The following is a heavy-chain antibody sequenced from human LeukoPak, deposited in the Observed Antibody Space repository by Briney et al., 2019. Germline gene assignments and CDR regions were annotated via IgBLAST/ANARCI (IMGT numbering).Heavy chain of an antibody. Sequence: SETLSLTCTVSGGSISSYYWSWIRQPPGKGLEWIGYIYYSGSTYYNPSLKSRVTISVDTSKNQFSLKLSSVTAADTAVYYCASDYGDEYFQHWGQGTLVTVSS. D-gene: IGHD4-17*01. CDR1: GGSISSYY. V-gene: IGHV4-59*04. CDR3: ASDYGDEYFQH. CDR2: IYYSGST. J-gene: IGHJ1*01.